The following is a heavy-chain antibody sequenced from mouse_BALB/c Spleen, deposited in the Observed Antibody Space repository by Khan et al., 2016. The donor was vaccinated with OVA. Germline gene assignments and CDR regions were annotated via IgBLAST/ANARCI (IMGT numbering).Heavy chain of an antibody. J-gene: IGHJ3*01. CDR1: GFSLTSYG. D-gene: IGHD2-4*01. Sequence: QIQLVQSGPGLVQPSQSLSITCTVSGFSLTSYGVHWVRQSPGQGLEWLGVIWSGGSTDYNAAFISSLSISKDNSKSQVFFKMNSLQANDTAIYYCSRNYDYDEGLAYWGQGTLVTVSA. CDR2: IWSGGST. CDR3: SRNYDYDEGLAY. V-gene: IGHV2-2*02.